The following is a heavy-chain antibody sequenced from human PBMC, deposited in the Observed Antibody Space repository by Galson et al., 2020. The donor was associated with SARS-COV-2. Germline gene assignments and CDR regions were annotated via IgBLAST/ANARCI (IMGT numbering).Heavy chain of an antibody. CDR1: GGSISGTSYY. J-gene: IGHJ4*02. D-gene: IGHD6-19*01. CDR2: LHSSGST. CDR3: ASGPVAGSGE. V-gene: IGHV4-61*02. Sequence: SETLSLTCAVSGGSISGTSYYWSWIRQPAGKGLAWIGRLHSSGSTNYNPSLKSRVTISIDTSKNQFSLRLSSVTAADTAIYYCASGPVAGSGEWGQGTLVTVSS.